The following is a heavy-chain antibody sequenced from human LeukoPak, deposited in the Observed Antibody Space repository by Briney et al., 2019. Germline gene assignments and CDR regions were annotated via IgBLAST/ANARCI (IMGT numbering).Heavy chain of an antibody. J-gene: IGHJ4*02. CDR1: GFTFSSYA. CDR2: ISYDGSNK. D-gene: IGHD6-19*01. Sequence: GGSLRLSCAASGFTFSSYAMHWVRQAPGKGLEWVAVISYDGSNKYYADSVKGRFTISRDNSKNTLYLQMNSLRAEDTAVYYCAKEIFRYSSGWYFDYWGQGTLVTVSS. CDR3: AKEIFRYSSGWYFDY. V-gene: IGHV3-30-3*01.